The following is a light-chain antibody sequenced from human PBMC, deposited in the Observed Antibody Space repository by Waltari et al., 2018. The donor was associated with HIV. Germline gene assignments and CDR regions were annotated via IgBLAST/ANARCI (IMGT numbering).Light chain of an antibody. J-gene: IGLJ2*01. CDR1: SSDVGGYNY. CDR2: EVS. V-gene: IGLV2-14*01. Sequence: QSALTQPASVSGSPGQSITISCTGTSSDVGGYNYVSWYQQHPGKAPKLIIYEVSNRPPGVSNRFSGSKSGNTASLTISGLQAEDESHFYCSSFTNTATLVFGGGTKLTVL. CDR3: SSFTNTATLV.